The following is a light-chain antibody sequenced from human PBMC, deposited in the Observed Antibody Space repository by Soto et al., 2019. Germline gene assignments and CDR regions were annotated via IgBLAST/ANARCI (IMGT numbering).Light chain of an antibody. CDR1: QSISSW. CDR3: QQYNSYART. CDR2: KAS. J-gene: IGKJ1*01. V-gene: IGKV1-5*03. Sequence: DIQITQSPSTLSPSVGDRVTITCRASQSISSWLAWYQQKPGKAPKLLIYKASSLESGVPSRFSGSGSGTEFTLTISSLQPDDFATYYCQQYNSYARTFGQGTKVEIK.